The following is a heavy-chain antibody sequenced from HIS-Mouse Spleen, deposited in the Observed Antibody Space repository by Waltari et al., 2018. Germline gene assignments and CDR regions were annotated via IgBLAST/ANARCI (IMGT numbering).Heavy chain of an antibody. CDR3: ARVKYSNAFDI. CDR2: IYYSGST. Sequence: QVQLQESGPGLVKPSETLSLPCTVSGCSIRSYYWSWIRQPPGKGLEWIGYIYYSGSTNYNPSLKSRVTISVDTSKNQFSLKLSSVTAADTAVYYCARVKYSNAFDIWGQGTMVTVSS. V-gene: IGHV4-59*01. D-gene: IGHD6-6*01. J-gene: IGHJ3*02. CDR1: GCSIRSYY.